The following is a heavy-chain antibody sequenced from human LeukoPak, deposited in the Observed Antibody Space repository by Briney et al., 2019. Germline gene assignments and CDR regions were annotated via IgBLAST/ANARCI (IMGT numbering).Heavy chain of an antibody. J-gene: IGHJ5*02. V-gene: IGHV1-69*13. CDR3: AREGCSGGSCYPEWFDP. D-gene: IGHD2-15*01. Sequence: SVKVSCRASGGTFSSYAISWVRQAPGQGLEWMGGIIPIFGTANYAQKFQGRVTITADESTSTAYMELSSLRSEDTAVYYCAREGCSGGSCYPEWFDPWGQGTLVTVSS. CDR2: IIPIFGTA. CDR1: GGTFSSYA.